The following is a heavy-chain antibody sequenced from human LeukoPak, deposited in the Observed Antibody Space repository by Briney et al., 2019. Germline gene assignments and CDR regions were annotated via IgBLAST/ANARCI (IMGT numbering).Heavy chain of an antibody. CDR2: ISGSGGST. CDR1: GFTFSSYA. D-gene: IGHD2-2*01. CDR3: ARDGSGIVVVPTSV. V-gene: IGHV3-23*01. Sequence: GGSLRLSCAASGFTFSSYAMSWVRQAPGKGLEWVSAISGSGGSTYYADSVKGRFTISRDNSKNTLCLQMNSLRAEDTAVYYCARDGSGIVVVPTSVWGQGTLVTVSS. J-gene: IGHJ4*02.